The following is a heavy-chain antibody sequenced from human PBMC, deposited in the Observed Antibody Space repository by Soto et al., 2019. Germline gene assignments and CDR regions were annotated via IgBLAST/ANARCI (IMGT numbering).Heavy chain of an antibody. Sequence: QVQLVQSGAEVKKPGASVKVSCKASGYAFTSYAMHWVRQAPGQRLEWMGWINAGNGNTKYSQKFQGRVTITRDTSATTAYMELSSLRSEDTAVYYCARGDYYDIHDYWGQGTLVTVSS. J-gene: IGHJ4*02. D-gene: IGHD3-22*01. CDR1: GYAFTSYA. V-gene: IGHV1-3*01. CDR3: ARGDYYDIHDY. CDR2: INAGNGNT.